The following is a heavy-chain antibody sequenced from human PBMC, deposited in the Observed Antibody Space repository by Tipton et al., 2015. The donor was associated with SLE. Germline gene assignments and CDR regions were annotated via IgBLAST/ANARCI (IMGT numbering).Heavy chain of an antibody. D-gene: IGHD3-22*01. CDR2: IYYSGNT. Sequence: TLSLTCTVSGGSISRYYWSWIRQPPGKGLEWIGYIYYSGNTKYNPSLKSRVTISVDTSKNHFSLNLSSLTAADTAVYYCASQDYSDTRGYDAFDFWGQGTMVTVSS. V-gene: IGHV4-59*08. CDR3: ASQDYSDTRGYDAFDF. J-gene: IGHJ3*01. CDR1: GGSISRYY.